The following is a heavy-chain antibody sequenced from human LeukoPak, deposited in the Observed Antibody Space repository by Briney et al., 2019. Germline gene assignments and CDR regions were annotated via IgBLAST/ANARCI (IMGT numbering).Heavy chain of an antibody. V-gene: IGHV3-30*04. CDR1: GFTFGSYA. D-gene: IGHD3-22*01. J-gene: IGHJ4*02. CDR2: ISYDGSNK. Sequence: GGSLRLSCAASGFTFGSYAMHWVRQAPGKGLEWVAVISYDGSNKYYADSVKGRFTISRDNSKNTLYLQMNSLRAEDTAVYYCARDHYYDSSGFDYWGQGTLVTVSS. CDR3: ARDHYYDSSGFDY.